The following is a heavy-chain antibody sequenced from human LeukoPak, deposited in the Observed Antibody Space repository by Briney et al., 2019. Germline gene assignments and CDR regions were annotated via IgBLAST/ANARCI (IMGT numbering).Heavy chain of an antibody. CDR3: ARDQNLGGDYWYFDL. CDR2: IYTSGST. D-gene: IGHD1-7*01. CDR1: GGSINSGSFY. J-gene: IGHJ2*01. V-gene: IGHV4-61*02. Sequence: SETLSLTCTVSGGSINSGSFYWTWIRQPAGKGLEWIGRIYTSGSTDYNPSLKSRVTISLDTSKNQFSLKLSSATAADTAVYYCARDQNLGGDYWYFDLWGRGTLVTVSS.